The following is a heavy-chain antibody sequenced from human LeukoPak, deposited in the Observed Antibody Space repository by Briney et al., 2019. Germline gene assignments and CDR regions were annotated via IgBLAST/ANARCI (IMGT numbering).Heavy chain of an antibody. V-gene: IGHV4-59*10. CDR1: GGSFSGYY. Sequence: SETLSLTCAVYGGSFSGYYWSWIRQPAGKGLEWIGRIYTSGSTNYNPSLKSRVTMSVDTSKNQFSLKLSSVTAADTAVYYCARLRGPYSSGYYFLDYWGQGTLVTVSS. CDR2: IYTSGST. J-gene: IGHJ4*02. CDR3: ARLRGPYSSGYYFLDY. D-gene: IGHD3-22*01.